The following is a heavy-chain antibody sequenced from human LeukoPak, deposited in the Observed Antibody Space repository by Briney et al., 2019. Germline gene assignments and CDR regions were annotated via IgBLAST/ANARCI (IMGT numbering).Heavy chain of an antibody. Sequence: QPGRSLRLSCTTSGITFGDHAMSWVRQAPVKGLEWIGYIRSKAYGGTTEYAASVKGRFTISRDDSKSIAYLQMNSLKTEDTAVYYCAKDLGWIQLWFDYRGQGTLVTVSS. V-gene: IGHV3-49*04. J-gene: IGHJ4*02. CDR2: IRSKAYGGTT. D-gene: IGHD5-18*01. CDR3: AKDLGWIQLWFDY. CDR1: GITFGDHA.